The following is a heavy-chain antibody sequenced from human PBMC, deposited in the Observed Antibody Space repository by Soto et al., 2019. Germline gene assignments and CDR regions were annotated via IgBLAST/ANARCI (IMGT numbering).Heavy chain of an antibody. CDR2: INPDSGGT. CDR1: TYTFTDYY. J-gene: IGHJ4*02. V-gene: IGHV1-2*04. D-gene: IGHD3-3*01. CDR3: ARAYHYFWSWSHFDY. Sequence: QVQLVQSGAEVKKPGASVKVSCKASTYTFTDYYIHWVRQAPGQVLEWMGWINPDSGGTNYAQRFQCWVTMTRDTSISTAYMELNRLRSDDTAVYYCARAYHYFWSWSHFDYWGQGTLDTASS.